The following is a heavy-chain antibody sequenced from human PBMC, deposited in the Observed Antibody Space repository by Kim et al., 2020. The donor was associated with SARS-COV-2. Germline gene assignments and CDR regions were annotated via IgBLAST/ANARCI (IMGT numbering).Heavy chain of an antibody. D-gene: IGHD2-8*01. CDR2: ISYDGINK. Sequence: GGSLRLSCAASGFTFSTFGMHWVRQAPGKGLEWVALISYDGINKYYADSVNGRFTISRDNSKNTLFLQMNSLRAKDTAVYYCAKTNRGNYYYGMDVWGQGTTVTVSS. J-gene: IGHJ6*02. V-gene: IGHV3-30*18. CDR3: AKTNRGNYYYGMDV. CDR1: GFTFSTFG.